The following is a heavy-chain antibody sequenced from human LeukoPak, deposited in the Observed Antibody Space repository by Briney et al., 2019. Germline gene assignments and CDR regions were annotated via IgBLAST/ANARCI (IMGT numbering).Heavy chain of an antibody. CDR3: ARGGSYYDSSGPFDY. CDR1: GFTFSDYY. J-gene: IGHJ4*02. CDR2: ISSSGSII. D-gene: IGHD3-22*01. V-gene: IGHV3-11*04. Sequence: GGSLRLSCAVSGFTFSDYYMSWIRQAPGKGLEWVSYISSSGSIIYYADSVKGRFTISRDNAKNSLYLQMNSLRAEDTAVYYCARGGSYYDSSGPFDYWGQGTLVTVSS.